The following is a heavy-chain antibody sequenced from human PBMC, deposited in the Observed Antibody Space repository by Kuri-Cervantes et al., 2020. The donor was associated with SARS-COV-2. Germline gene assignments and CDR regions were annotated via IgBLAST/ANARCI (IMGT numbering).Heavy chain of an antibody. D-gene: IGHD6-19*01. J-gene: IGHJ5*02. V-gene: IGHV5-51*01. CDR2: IYPGDSDT. Sequence: GESLKTSCKGSGYSFTSYWIGWVRQMPGKGLEWMGIIYPGDSDTRYSPSFQGQVTISADKSISTAYLQWSSLKASDTAMYYCARHTLAVAGTFSRYFDLWGQGTLVTVSS. CDR1: GYSFTSYW. CDR3: ARHTLAVAGTFSRYFDL.